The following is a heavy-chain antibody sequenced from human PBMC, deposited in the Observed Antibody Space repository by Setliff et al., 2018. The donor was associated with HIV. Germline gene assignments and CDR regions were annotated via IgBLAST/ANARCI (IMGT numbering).Heavy chain of an antibody. CDR2: IYDSGST. J-gene: IGHJ6*03. CDR3: ARHRDVHCSWWIFYYYYMDL. D-gene: IGHD6-13*01. Sequence: PAGTLSLTCVVYGASISNSNSSWGWILQPQGQRLEGLGSIYDSGSTSYNPSLRGRLTISVDTSKNQVSLRMSSVTAADTGVYYCARHRDVHCSWWIFYYYYMDLWGQGTPVTVSS. V-gene: IGHV4-39*01. CDR1: GASISNSNSS.